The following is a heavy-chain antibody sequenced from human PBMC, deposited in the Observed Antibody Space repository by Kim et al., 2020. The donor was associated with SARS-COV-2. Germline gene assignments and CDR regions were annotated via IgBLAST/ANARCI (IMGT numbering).Heavy chain of an antibody. CDR1: GFTVSDHY. V-gene: IGHV3-53*01. D-gene: IGHD2-21*02. CDR3: RRGHWGDSPS. Sequence: GGSLRLSCAAAGFTVSDHYLTWVRQAPGKGLEWISMIHTDGTTYYADSVMGRFTISRDTYKNTLYLQMNNLRAEDTAVYYCRRGHWGDSPSWGQGTRSTISS. CDR2: IHTDGTT. J-gene: IGHJ4*02.